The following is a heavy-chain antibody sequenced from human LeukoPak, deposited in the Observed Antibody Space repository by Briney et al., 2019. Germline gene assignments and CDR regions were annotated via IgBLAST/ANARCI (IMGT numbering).Heavy chain of an antibody. Sequence: PGGSLRLSCVVSGFSFSDSYMTWIRQTPGKGLESLAYISGSGGDIYYADSVKGRFTISRDNAKNSLYLQMNSLRAEDTAVYYCARTYSPFDYWGQGTLVTVSS. CDR2: ISGSGGDI. CDR1: GFSFSDSY. J-gene: IGHJ4*02. D-gene: IGHD2-15*01. V-gene: IGHV3-11*04. CDR3: ARTYSPFDY.